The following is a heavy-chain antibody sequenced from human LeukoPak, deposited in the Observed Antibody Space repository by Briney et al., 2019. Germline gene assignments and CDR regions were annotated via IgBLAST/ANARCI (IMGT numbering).Heavy chain of an antibody. J-gene: IGHJ4*02. CDR1: GFSFDDYG. CDR2: ISWNTGTI. Sequence: PGGTLRLSCAASGFSFDDYGMSWVRQAPGKGLERVSGISWNTGTINYVDSVKGRFTISRDNAKNSLYLQMNSLTPEDTAFYYCARDVAGRWPVYYFDYWGQGTLVTVSS. CDR3: ARDVAGRWPVYYFDY. D-gene: IGHD6-19*01. V-gene: IGHV3-9*01.